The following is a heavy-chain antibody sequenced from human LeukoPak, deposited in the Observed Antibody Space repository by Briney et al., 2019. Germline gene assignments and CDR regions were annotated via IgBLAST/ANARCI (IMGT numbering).Heavy chain of an antibody. CDR2: IYYSGST. Sequence: SEALSLTCTVSGGSISSYYWSWIRQPPGKGLEWIGYIYYSGSTNYNPSLKSRVTISVDTSKNQFSLKLSSVTAADTAVYYCARAIGTYSSGWFDYWGQGTLVTVSS. CDR3: ARAIGTYSSGWFDY. D-gene: IGHD6-19*01. V-gene: IGHV4-59*01. CDR1: GGSISSYY. J-gene: IGHJ4*02.